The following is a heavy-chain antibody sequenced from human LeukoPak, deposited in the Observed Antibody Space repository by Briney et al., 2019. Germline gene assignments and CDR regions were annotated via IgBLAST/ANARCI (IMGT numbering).Heavy chain of an antibody. CDR1: GYTFTNYF. J-gene: IGHJ6*02. CDR3: ARDRSSGVYYYYGMDV. CDR2: INPTDSST. V-gene: IGHV1-46*01. Sequence: ASVKVSCKASGYTFTNYFMHWVRQAPGQGLEWMGIINPTDSSTSYAQKFQGRVTMTRDTSTGTVYMELSSLRSEDTAVYYCARDRSSGVYYYYGMDVWGQGTTVTVSS. D-gene: IGHD6-19*01.